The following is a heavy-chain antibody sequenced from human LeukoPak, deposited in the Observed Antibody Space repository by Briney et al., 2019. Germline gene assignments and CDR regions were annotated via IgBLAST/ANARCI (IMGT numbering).Heavy chain of an antibody. V-gene: IGHV3-73*01. D-gene: IGHD4-17*01. CDR2: IRSKLNNYAT. CDR1: GLMFSSYG. CDR3: AGGVNGDFDY. J-gene: IGHJ4*02. Sequence: GGSLRLSCAASGLMFSSYGIHWVRQASGKGLEWIGRIRSKLNNYATAYATSVTGRFTISRDDSSAYLQMNSLKTDDTAMYYCAGGVNGDFDYWGQGALVTVSS.